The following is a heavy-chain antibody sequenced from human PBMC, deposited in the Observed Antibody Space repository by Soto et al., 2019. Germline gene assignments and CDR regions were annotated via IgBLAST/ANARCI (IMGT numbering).Heavy chain of an antibody. D-gene: IGHD3-10*01. Sequence: PVGSLRLSCAASGFTFSSYAMHWVRQAPGKGLEWVAVISYDGSNKYYADSVKGRFTISRDNSKNTLYLQMNSLRAEDTAVYYCAAGFGELPDYWGQGTLVTISS. V-gene: IGHV3-30-3*01. CDR1: GFTFSSYA. CDR3: AAGFGELPDY. CDR2: ISYDGSNK. J-gene: IGHJ4*02.